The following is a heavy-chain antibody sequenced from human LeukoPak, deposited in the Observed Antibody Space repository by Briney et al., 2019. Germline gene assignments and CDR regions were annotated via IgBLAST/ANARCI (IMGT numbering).Heavy chain of an antibody. D-gene: IGHD1-1*01. J-gene: IGHJ3*02. CDR1: GASISSSSYY. CDR2: VYYNGNT. CDR3: ARGSMEAFDI. Sequence: PSETLSLTCTVSGASISSSSYYWGYFRQPPGKGLEWIGSVYYNGNTYYNPSLKSRATISADTSKNQFSLKLTSVTAADTAVYYCARGSMEAFDIWGHGTMVTVSS. V-gene: IGHV4-39*01.